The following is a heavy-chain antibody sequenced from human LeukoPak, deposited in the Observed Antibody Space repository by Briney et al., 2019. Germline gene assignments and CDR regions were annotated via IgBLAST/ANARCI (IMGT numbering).Heavy chain of an antibody. CDR3: ARGSFWSGRNSFDP. J-gene: IGHJ5*02. CDR2: INHSGST. D-gene: IGHD3-3*01. Sequence: SQTLSLACALDGGSFSVYCWSWIRQPPRKGLEWIVEINHSGSTNYHPSLTTHTPLPVDTSKNQFSPKRSSVTAADPPVNSCARGSFWSGRNSFDPWGQGTLVTVSS. V-gene: IGHV4-34*01. CDR1: GGSFSVYC.